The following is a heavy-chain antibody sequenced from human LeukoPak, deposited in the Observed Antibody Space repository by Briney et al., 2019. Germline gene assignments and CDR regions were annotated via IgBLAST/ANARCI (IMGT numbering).Heavy chain of an antibody. CDR3: SIPGYSSSWYRFDP. D-gene: IGHD6-13*01. CDR1: RGTFSSYA. J-gene: IGHJ5*02. V-gene: IGHV1-69*05. Sequence: GASVKVSCKASRGTFSSYAISWVRQAPGQGLEWMGGIIPIFGTANYAQKFQGRITITTDESTSTAFMELSSLRSEDTAGYYCSIPGYSSSWYRFDPWGQGTLVTVSS. CDR2: IIPIFGTA.